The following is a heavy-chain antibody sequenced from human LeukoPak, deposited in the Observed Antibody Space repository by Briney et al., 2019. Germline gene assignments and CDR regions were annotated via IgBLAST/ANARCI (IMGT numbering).Heavy chain of an antibody. CDR3: ARGRPYDGGSTDY. Sequence: ASVKVSCKASGYTFTAYSMHWVRQAPGQGLEWMGWINPNSGGTNYAQKFQGRVTLTRDTSISTAYMELSRLTSDDTAVYFCARGRPYDGGSTDYWGQGTLVTVSS. D-gene: IGHD2-15*01. J-gene: IGHJ4*02. V-gene: IGHV1-2*02. CDR2: INPNSGGT. CDR1: GYTFTAYS.